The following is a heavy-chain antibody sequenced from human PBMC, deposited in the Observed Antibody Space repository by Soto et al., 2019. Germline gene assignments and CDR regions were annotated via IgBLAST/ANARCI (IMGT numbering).Heavy chain of an antibody. D-gene: IGHD2-2*01. Sequence: EVQLLESGGGLVQPGGSLRLSCAASEFNFSSYAMSWVRQAPLKGLEWVSAISGSGGSTYYADSVKGRFTISRDNSKNTLYLQMNSQRAEDTAVYYCANDHCSSSSCLFDYWGQGTLVTVSS. J-gene: IGHJ4*02. CDR2: ISGSGGST. V-gene: IGHV3-23*01. CDR1: EFNFSSYA. CDR3: ANDHCSSSSCLFDY.